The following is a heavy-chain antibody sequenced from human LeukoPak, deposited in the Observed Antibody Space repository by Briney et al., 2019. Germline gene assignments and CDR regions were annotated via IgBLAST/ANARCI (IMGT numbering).Heavy chain of an antibody. CDR1: GFTFSSYG. Sequence: GGSLRLSCAASGFTFSSYGMNWVRQAPGKGLEWVSYISSSGSTIYYADSVKGRFTISRDNAKNSLYLQMNSLRAEDTAVYYCARLGGYYYDSSGYYSGWGQGTLVTVSS. CDR3: ARLGGYYYDSSGYYSG. CDR2: ISSSGSTI. V-gene: IGHV3-48*03. D-gene: IGHD3-22*01. J-gene: IGHJ4*02.